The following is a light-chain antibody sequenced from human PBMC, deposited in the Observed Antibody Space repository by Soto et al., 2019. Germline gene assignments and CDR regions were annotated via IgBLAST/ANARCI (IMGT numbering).Light chain of an antibody. CDR1: ESISSW. CDR3: HQYSASHT. V-gene: IGKV1-5*03. Sequence: DIQMTQSPSTLSASVGDRIIITCRASESISSWLAWYQQKPGKAPKLLIYKASTLESGVPSRFSASGSGTESTLTISSLQPDDSATYFCHQYSASHTFGGGTKVEIK. CDR2: KAS. J-gene: IGKJ4*01.